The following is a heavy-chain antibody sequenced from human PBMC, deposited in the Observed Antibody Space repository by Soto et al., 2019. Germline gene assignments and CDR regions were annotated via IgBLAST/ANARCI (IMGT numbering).Heavy chain of an antibody. V-gene: IGHV1-2*02. D-gene: IGHD3-16*01. J-gene: IGHJ6*02. CDR2: INPNSGGT. CDR1: GYTFTGYY. Sequence: QVQLVQSGAEVKKPGASVKVSCKASGYTFTGYYMHWVRQAPGQGLEWMGWINPNSGGTNYAQKFQGRVTMTRDTSISKANRERGRRRSDDRAVYYWAGKGGVGGYYGMDVWGQGTTVTVSS. CDR3: AGKGGVGGYYGMDV.